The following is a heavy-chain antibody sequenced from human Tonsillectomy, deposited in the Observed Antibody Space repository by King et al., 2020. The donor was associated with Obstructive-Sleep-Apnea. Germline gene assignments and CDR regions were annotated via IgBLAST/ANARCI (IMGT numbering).Heavy chain of an antibody. CDR3: GGYNWFDP. V-gene: IGHV3-30*03. D-gene: IGHD6-13*01. CDR2: IPYDGSDK. CDR1: GFTFSHYG. Sequence: VQLVESGGLVVQPGRSLRLSCAASGFTFSHYGMLWVRQAPGEGREGVAIIPYDGSDKYYADSLKGRFTIARDKYKSTLYLQMNSLRPEDTSVYYCGGYNWFDPWGQGTLVTVSS. J-gene: IGHJ5*02.